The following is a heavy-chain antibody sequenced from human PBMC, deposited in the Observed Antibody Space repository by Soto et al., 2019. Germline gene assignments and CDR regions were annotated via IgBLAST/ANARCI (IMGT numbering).Heavy chain of an antibody. V-gene: IGHV4-31*03. D-gene: IGHD2-15*01. CDR3: ARRMQNYYTMGV. J-gene: IGHJ6*02. CDR1: GGSISSGGYY. CDR2: ISYRGSA. Sequence: SETLSLTCTVSGGSISSGGYYWSWLRQHPGKGLEWIGYISYRGSAYYSPSLKSRVTISVDTSKNQFSLKVNSVTAADTAVYYCARRMQNYYTMGVWGQGTTVTVSS.